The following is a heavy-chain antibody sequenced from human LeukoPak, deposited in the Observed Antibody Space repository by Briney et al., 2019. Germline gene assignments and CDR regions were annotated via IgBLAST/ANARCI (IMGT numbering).Heavy chain of an antibody. V-gene: IGHV4-61*02. Sequence: SETLSLTCTVSGGSISSGSYYWSWIRQPAGKGLEWIGRIYTSGSTNYNPSLKSRVTISVDTSKNQFSLKLSSVTAADTAMYYCARDGGYGDYVNWFDPWGQGTLVTVSS. CDR3: ARDGGYGDYVNWFDP. D-gene: IGHD4-17*01. CDR2: IYTSGST. CDR1: GGSISSGSYY. J-gene: IGHJ5*02.